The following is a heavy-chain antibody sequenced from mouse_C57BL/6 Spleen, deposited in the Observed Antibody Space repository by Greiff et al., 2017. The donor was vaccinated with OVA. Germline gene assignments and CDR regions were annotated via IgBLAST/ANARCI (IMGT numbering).Heavy chain of an antibody. CDR3: EMGGFTTVVDD. J-gene: IGHJ2*01. D-gene: IGHD1-1*01. V-gene: IGHV1-74*01. CDR1: GYTFTSYW. CDR2: IHPSDSDT. Sequence: QVQLQQPGAELVKPGASVKVSCKASGYTFTSYWMHWVKQRPGQGLEWIGRIHPSDSDTNYNQKFKGKATLTVDKSSSTAYMQLSSLAAEDSAIDGCEMGGFTTVVDDWGQGTTLTVSS.